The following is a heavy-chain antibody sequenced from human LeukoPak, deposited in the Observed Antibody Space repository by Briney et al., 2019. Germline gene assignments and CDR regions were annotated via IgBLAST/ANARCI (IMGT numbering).Heavy chain of an antibody. J-gene: IGHJ6*02. CDR2: INPSGGST. Sequence: GASVKVSCKASGYTFTSYYMHWVRQAPGQGLEWMGIINPSGGSTSYAQKFQGRVTMTRDTSTSTVYMELSSLRSEDTAVYYCARVNGDGYNYYYYYGMDVWGQGTTVTVSS. CDR1: GYTFTSYY. V-gene: IGHV1-46*01. CDR3: ARVNGDGYNYYYYYGMDV. D-gene: IGHD5-24*01.